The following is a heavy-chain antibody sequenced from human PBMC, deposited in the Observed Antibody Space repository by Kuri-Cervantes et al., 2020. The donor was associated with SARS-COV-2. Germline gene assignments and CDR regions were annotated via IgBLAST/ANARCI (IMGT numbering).Heavy chain of an antibody. CDR3: AKLAGTDGYYYYYMDV. V-gene: IGHV3-7*03. CDR1: GFTFRSYW. CDR2: IEPDGSEK. J-gene: IGHJ6*03. D-gene: IGHD1-1*01. Sequence: LSLTCAASGFTFRSYWMSWVRQAPGKGLEWVANIEPDGSEKNYVDSVKGRFTISRDNAKNSLYLQTNSLRAEDTAVYYCAKLAGTDGYYYYYMDVWGKGTTVTVSS.